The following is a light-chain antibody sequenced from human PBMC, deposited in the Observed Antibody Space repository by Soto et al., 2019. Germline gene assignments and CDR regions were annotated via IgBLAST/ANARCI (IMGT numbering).Light chain of an antibody. J-gene: IGLJ1*01. CDR1: SSDIGSYDH. Sequence: QSVLAQPASVSGSPGQSITISCSETSSDIGSYDHVAWYQQFPGKSPKLIIYAVSDRPSGVSDRFSGSKSGISASLTISGLQTEDEADYYCISYTDRQSYLFGTGTKVTVL. V-gene: IGLV2-14*03. CDR2: AVS. CDR3: ISYTDRQSYL.